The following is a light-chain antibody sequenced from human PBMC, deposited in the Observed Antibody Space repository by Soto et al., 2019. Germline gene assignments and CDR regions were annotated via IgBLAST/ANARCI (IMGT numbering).Light chain of an antibody. J-gene: IGKJ3*01. Sequence: ETMMTQSPATLSVSPGERVTLSCRASQSVASHFAWYQQRPGQAPRLLIYDASTRATGIPARFSGSGSGTEFTLTLPTLQSEDFAVDYCQQYNNWPLTFGPGTKVEIK. CDR1: QSVASH. V-gene: IGKV3-15*01. CDR2: DAS. CDR3: QQYNNWPLT.